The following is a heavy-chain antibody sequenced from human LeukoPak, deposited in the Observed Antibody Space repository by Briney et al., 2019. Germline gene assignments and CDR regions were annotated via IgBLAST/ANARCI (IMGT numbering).Heavy chain of an antibody. CDR3: VRDFRSADY. J-gene: IGHJ4*02. CDR2: ISPTGSTT. V-gene: IGHV3-74*01. Sequence: GGSLRLSCTASGFSFSGHWMHWARQLPGKGLVWVSRISPTGSTTSYADSVKARFTTSRDNAKNTVYLQMNGLREEDTAVYYCVRDFRSADYWGQGTLVTVSS. CDR1: GFSFSGHW.